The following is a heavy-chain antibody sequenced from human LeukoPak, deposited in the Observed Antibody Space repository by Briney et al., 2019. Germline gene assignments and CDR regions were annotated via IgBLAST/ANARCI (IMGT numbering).Heavy chain of an antibody. V-gene: IGHV1-46*01. D-gene: IGHD3-3*01. Sequence: ASVKVPSTASGYTFTTYYMHWVRQAPGQGLGWMGMINTSGGSTSYAQKYQGRVTMTRDTSTSTVYMELSSLRSEDTAVYYCARVLGTVIRFDAFDIWAQGTMVTVSS. CDR2: INTSGGST. J-gene: IGHJ3*02. CDR1: GYTFTTYY. CDR3: ARVLGTVIRFDAFDI.